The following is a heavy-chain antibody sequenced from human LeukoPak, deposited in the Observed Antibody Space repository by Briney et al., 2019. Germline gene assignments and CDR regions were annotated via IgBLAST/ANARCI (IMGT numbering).Heavy chain of an antibody. D-gene: IGHD3-3*01. Sequence: EASVKVSCKASGYTFTGYYMHWVRQAPGQGLEWMGWINPNSGGTNYAQKFQGRVTMTRDTSISTAYMELSRLRSDDTAVYYCARTDKITIFGVVPRWSDPWGQGTLVTVSS. CDR2: INPNSGGT. V-gene: IGHV1-2*02. CDR1: GYTFTGYY. CDR3: ARTDKITIFGVVPRWSDP. J-gene: IGHJ5*02.